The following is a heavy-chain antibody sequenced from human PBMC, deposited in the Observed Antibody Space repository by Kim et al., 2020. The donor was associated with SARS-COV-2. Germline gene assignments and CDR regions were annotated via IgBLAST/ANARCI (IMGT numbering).Heavy chain of an antibody. J-gene: IGHJ4*02. CDR1: GYTFNNYH. CDR2: ISPRGHDT. D-gene: IGHD6-19*01. CDR3: ARDLAGGWALDY. V-gene: IGHV1-46*02. Sequence: ASVKVSCRASGYTFNNYHIHWVRQAPGQGLEYMGIISPRGHDTRYSQKFQGRVVVTSDTSTTTVFMELDSLTSDDTALYYCARDLAGGWALDYWGQGTLVIVSS.